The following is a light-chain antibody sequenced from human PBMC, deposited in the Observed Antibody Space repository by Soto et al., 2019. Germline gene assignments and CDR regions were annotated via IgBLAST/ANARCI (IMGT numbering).Light chain of an antibody. V-gene: IGLV2-8*01. CDR3: ISYAGSNTLV. CDR2: EVY. J-gene: IGLJ3*02. CDR1: SSDVGGYNY. Sequence: QSALTQPPSASGSPGQSVAISCTGTSSDVGGYNYVSWFQQHPGKAPKLMIYEVYKRPSGVPDRFSGSKSGNTASLTVSGLQAEDEADYYCISYAGSNTLVFGGGTKVTVL.